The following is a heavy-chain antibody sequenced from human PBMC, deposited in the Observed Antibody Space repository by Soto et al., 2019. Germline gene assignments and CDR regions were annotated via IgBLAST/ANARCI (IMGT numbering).Heavy chain of an antibody. CDR1: GGSFRGFY. D-gene: IGHD3-3*01. J-gene: IGHJ4*02. CDR2: INHVGIT. CDR3: ARAHDFWGDRQQPIDS. Sequence: QVQLQQWGAGLLKPSETLSLTCAVSGGSFRGFYWTWIRQSPGKGLEWLGDINHVGITNYNPSLKSRVSIPVDTSKSQFSLKLSSVTAADTAVYYCARAHDFWGDRQQPIDSWGQGTLVTVSS. V-gene: IGHV4-34*01.